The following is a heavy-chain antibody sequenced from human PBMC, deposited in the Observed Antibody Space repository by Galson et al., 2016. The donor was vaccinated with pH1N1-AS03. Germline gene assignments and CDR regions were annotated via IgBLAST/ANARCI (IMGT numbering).Heavy chain of an antibody. Sequence: QSGAEVKKPGSSVKVSCKIFGGSFSRYAISWVRQAPGQGLEWLGGVTPIFGTTNYAQKFQDRVTITADTSTSASYMELSSLRSDDTAVYYCAQGSYTYGPRVFDNWGQGTLVTVSS. D-gene: IGHD5-18*01. CDR2: VTPIFGTT. J-gene: IGHJ4*02. CDR1: GGSFSRYA. V-gene: IGHV1-69*06. CDR3: AQGSYTYGPRVFDN.